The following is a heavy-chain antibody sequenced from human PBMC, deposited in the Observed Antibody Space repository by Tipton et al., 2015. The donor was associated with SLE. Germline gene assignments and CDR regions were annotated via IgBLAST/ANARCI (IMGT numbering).Heavy chain of an antibody. V-gene: IGHV4-34*01. D-gene: IGHD1-7*01. J-gene: IGHJ3*02. CDR2: INHSGST. CDR3: ARGPRTRAFDI. CDR1: DGSISSYY. Sequence: LRLSCTVSDGSISSYYWSWIRQPPGKGLEWIGEINHSGSTNYNPSLKSRVTISVDTSKNQFSLKLSSVTAADTAVYYCARGPRTRAFDIWGQGTMVTVSS.